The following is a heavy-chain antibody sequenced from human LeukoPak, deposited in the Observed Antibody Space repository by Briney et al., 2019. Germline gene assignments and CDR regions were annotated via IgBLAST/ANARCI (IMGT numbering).Heavy chain of an antibody. V-gene: IGHV3-23*01. Sequence: PGGSLRLSCAASGFTFSSYAMNWVRQAPGKGLECVSGISGSGDSTYSADSVKGRFTISRDTYENMLYLQMNSLRAEDTAVYYCARNGGYTSSYQYSFDYWGQGTLVTVSS. D-gene: IGHD5-18*01. CDR3: ARNGGYTSSYQYSFDY. J-gene: IGHJ4*02. CDR1: GFTFSSYA. CDR2: ISGSGDST.